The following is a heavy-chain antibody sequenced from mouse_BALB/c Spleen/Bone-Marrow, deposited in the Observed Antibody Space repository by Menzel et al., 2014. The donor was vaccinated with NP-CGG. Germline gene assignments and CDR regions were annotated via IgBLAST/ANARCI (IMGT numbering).Heavy chain of an antibody. V-gene: IGHV5-6-4*01. D-gene: IGHD1-1*01. CDR2: ISSGGSYT. J-gene: IGHJ4*01. Sequence: EVNVVESGGGLVKPGGSLKLSCAASGFTFSSYTMSWVRQTPEKRLEWVAIISSGGSYTYYPDSVKGRFTISRDNAKNTLYLQMSSLKSEDTAMYYCTRDPFYYSSSYAMDYWGQGTSVTVSS. CDR3: TRDPFYYSSSYAMDY. CDR1: GFTFSSYT.